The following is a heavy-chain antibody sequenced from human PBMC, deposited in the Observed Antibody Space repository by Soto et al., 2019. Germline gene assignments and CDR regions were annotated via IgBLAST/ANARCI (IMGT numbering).Heavy chain of an antibody. CDR1: GGSISSSSYY. V-gene: IGHV4-39*01. D-gene: IGHD1-1*01. J-gene: IGHJ1*01. CDR3: ARLRLMATETTTRLDH. Sequence: SETLSLTCTVSGGSISSSSYYWGWIRQPPGKGLEWIGSIYYSGSTYYNPSLKSRVTISVDASKNQFSLKLHSVTDTDTAVYYCARLRLMATETTTRLDHWGQGTPVTVSS. CDR2: IYYSGST.